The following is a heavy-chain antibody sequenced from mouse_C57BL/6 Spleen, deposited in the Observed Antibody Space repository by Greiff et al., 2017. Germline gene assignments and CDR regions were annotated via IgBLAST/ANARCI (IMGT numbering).Heavy chain of an antibody. CDR2: IWRGGST. CDR1: GFSLTSYG. CDR3: AKRGLTGTYAMDY. V-gene: IGHV2-5*01. Sequence: VKLVESGPGLVQPSQSLSITCTVSGFSLTSYGVHWVRPSPGKGLEWLGVIWRGGSTDYNAAFMSRLSITKDNSKSQVFFKMNSLQADDTAIYYCAKRGLTGTYAMDYWGQGTSVTVSS. D-gene: IGHD4-1*01. J-gene: IGHJ4*01.